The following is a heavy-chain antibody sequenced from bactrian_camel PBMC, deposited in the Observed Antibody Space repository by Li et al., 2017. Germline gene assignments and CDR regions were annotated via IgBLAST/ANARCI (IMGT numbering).Heavy chain of an antibody. CDR2: IYLNSHRA. D-gene: IGHD4*01. CDR3: AAGLTASYCPGGLTLYDYSD. CDR1: DYAYEFDC. J-gene: IGHJ4*01. Sequence: QLVESGGGSAQPGGSLTLSCASPDYAYEFDCMGWFRQVPGKERERVASIYLNSHRAIYGSSVKGRFTISLDTAEKTLYLQMNSLKPEDTAMYYCAAGLTASYCPGGLTLYDYSDWGRGTQVTVS. V-gene: IGHV3S1*01.